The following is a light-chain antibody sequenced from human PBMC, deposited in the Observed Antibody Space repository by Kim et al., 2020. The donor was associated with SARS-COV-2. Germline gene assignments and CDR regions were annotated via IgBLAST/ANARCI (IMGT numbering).Light chain of an antibody. CDR1: QTVTSNY. Sequence: SPGERATLSCRASQTVTSNYLALYQQKPGQAPRLLIYGASSRATGISDRFSGSGSGTDFTLTISRLEPEDFAVYYCQQYGSSPATFGQGTKVDIK. V-gene: IGKV3-20*01. CDR2: GAS. CDR3: QQYGSSPAT. J-gene: IGKJ1*01.